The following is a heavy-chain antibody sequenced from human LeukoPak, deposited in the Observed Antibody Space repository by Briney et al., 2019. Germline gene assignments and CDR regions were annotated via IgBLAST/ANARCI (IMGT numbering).Heavy chain of an antibody. CDR2: INPNSGGT. V-gene: IGHV1-2*06. CDR1: GYTFTGYY. Sequence: ASVKASCKASGYTFTGYYMHWVRQAPGQGLEWMGRINPNSGGTNYAQKFQGRVTLTRDTSISTAYMELSRLRSDDTAVYYCARMLYYDFWSGYYGPDAFDIWGQGTMVTVSS. CDR3: ARMLYYDFWSGYYGPDAFDI. D-gene: IGHD3-3*01. J-gene: IGHJ3*02.